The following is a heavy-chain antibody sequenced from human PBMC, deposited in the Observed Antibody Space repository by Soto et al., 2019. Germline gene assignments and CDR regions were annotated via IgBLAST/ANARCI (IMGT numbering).Heavy chain of an antibody. D-gene: IGHD1-7*01. V-gene: IGHV4-59*12. CDR2: IYYSGST. CDR1: GGSISSYY. Sequence: SETLSLTCTVSGGSISSYYWSWIRQPPGKGLEWIGYIYYSGSTNYNPSLKSRVTISVDTSKNQFSLKLSSVTAADTAVYYCAEVTGTTGYYYMDVWGKGTTVTVSS. J-gene: IGHJ6*03. CDR3: AEVTGTTGYYYMDV.